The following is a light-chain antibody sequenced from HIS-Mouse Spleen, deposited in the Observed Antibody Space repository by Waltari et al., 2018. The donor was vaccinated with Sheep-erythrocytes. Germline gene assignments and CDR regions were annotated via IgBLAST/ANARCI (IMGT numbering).Light chain of an antibody. J-gene: IGKJ4*01. V-gene: IGKV1-5*03. Sequence: DIQMTQSPSTLSASVGDRVTITCRASQSISSWLAWYQQKTGKAPKLLSYKASSLESWVPSRFSGSGSGTDFTFTISSLQPEDIATYYCQQYDNLLTFCGRTKVEIK. CDR2: KAS. CDR3: QQYDNLLT. CDR1: QSISSW.